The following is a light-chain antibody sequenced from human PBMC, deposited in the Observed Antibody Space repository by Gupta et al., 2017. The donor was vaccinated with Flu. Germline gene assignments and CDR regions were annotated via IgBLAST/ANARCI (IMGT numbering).Light chain of an antibody. V-gene: IGLV1-40*01. CDR2: GDT. J-gene: IGLJ3*02. Sequence: QSVLTQSPSVSGAPGQRVTISCTGTTSNIGAGYDVNWYQHLPGLAPKLLMYGDTVVPSGVSDRFSGSRSGTSGSLDITGLQAEDEADYFCQSYDRSLSALVFGGGTKLTVL. CDR1: TSNIGAGYD. CDR3: QSYDRSLSALV.